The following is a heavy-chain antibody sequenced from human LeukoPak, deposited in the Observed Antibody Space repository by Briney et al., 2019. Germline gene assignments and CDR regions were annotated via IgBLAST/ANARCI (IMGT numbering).Heavy chain of an antibody. CDR3: ARGGRGYYDGELLDAFDL. Sequence: GGSLRLSCAASGFTFDDYGMSWVRQAPGKGLEWVSGINWNGGSTGYADSVKGRFTISRDNAKNSLYLQMNSLRAEDTALYYCARGGRGYYDGELLDAFDLWGQGTMVTVSS. D-gene: IGHD3-3*01. V-gene: IGHV3-20*04. CDR2: INWNGGST. CDR1: GFTFDDYG. J-gene: IGHJ3*01.